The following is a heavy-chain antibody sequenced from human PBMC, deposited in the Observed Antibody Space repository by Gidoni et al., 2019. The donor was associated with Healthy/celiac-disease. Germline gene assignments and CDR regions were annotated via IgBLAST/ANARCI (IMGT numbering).Heavy chain of an antibody. CDR2: IYWDDDK. Sequence: QITLKESGPTLVKPTQTLTLTCTFSGFSLSTSGVGVGWIRQPPGKALEWLALIYWDDDKRYSPSLKSRLTITKDTSKNQVVLTMTNMDPVDTATYYCAHRPGATIFGVVIKAAWDWFDPWGQGTLVTVSS. J-gene: IGHJ5*02. D-gene: IGHD3-3*01. CDR1: GFSLSTSGVG. CDR3: AHRPGATIFGVVIKAAWDWFDP. V-gene: IGHV2-5*02.